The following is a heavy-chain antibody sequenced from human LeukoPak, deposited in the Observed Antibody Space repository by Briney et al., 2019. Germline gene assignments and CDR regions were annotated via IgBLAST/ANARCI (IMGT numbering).Heavy chain of an antibody. J-gene: IGHJ4*02. CDR1: GFTFSSYA. V-gene: IGHV3-23*01. D-gene: IGHD3-3*01. CDR2: ITGSGGST. Sequence: GGSLRLSCAASGFTFSSYAMSWVRQAPGKGLEWVSVITGSGGSTYYADSVKGRFTISRDNSRNTLYLQMNSLRAEDTAVYYCASFDFWSGYYKAYWGQGTLVTVSS. CDR3: ASFDFWSGYYKAY.